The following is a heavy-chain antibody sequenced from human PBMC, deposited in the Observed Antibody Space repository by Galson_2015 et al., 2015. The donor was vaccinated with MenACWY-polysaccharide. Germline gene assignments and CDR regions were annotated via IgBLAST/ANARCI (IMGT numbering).Heavy chain of an antibody. CDR2: VDSDGSEI. D-gene: IGHD2-21*02. CDR1: GFTLNNYW. CDR3: TRVSVGTAGTFDI. J-gene: IGHJ3*02. V-gene: IGHV3-74*01. Sequence: SLRLSCAASGFTLNNYWMHWVRQVPGKALVWVVRVDSDGSEITYADSVRGRFSISRDNAKNTLYLQMNSLRVEDTAVYYCTRVSVGTAGTFDIWGQGTMLTVSS.